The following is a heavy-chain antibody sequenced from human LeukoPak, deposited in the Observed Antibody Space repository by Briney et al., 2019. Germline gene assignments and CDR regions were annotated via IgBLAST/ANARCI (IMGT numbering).Heavy chain of an antibody. D-gene: IGHD1-1*01. CDR3: ARWMGTWNAFDI. CDR1: GDSITNFY. Sequence: SETLSLTCTVSGDSITNFYWNWIRQPPGKGLEWIGYIYYTGSTPFNPSLKSRVTMSVDTSKNQFSLKLSSVTAADTAVYFCARWMGTWNAFDIWGQGTVVTVSS. CDR2: IYYTGST. J-gene: IGHJ3*02. V-gene: IGHV4-59*01.